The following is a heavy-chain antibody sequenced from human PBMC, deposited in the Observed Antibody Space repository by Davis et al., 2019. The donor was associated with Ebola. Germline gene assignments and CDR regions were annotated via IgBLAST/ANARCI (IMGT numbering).Heavy chain of an antibody. CDR3: ARDYYDFWSGHYGMDV. CDR2: ISSNGGST. J-gene: IGHJ6*02. CDR1: GFTFSSYA. D-gene: IGHD3-3*01. Sequence: GESLKISCAASGFTFSSYAMHWVRQAPGKGLEYVSAISSNGGSTYYANSVKGRFTISRDNSKNTLYLQMGSLRAEDMAVYYCARDYYDFWSGHYGMDVWGQGTTVTVSS. V-gene: IGHV3-64*01.